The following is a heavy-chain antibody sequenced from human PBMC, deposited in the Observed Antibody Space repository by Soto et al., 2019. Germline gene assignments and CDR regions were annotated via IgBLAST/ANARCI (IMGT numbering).Heavy chain of an antibody. Sequence: ASVKVSCKASGGTFSSYAISWVRQAPGQGLEWMGGIIPIFGTANYAQKFQGRVTINADESKRTAYMELSSLGSEDTAVDYCASAGFMAAARTDFDYWGQGTLVTVSS. J-gene: IGHJ4*02. V-gene: IGHV1-69*13. CDR3: ASAGFMAAARTDFDY. CDR2: IIPIFGTA. CDR1: GGTFSSYA. D-gene: IGHD6-13*01.